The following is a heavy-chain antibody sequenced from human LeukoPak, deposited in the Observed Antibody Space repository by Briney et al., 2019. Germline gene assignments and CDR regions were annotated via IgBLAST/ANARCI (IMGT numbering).Heavy chain of an antibody. CDR1: GGSISSGDYY. Sequence: SETLSLTCTVSGGSISSGDYYWSWIRQPPGKGLEWIGYIYYSGSTYYNPSLKSRVTISADKSKNQISLRLTSVTAADAAVYYCTRDPHCTSTNCPFDYWGQGTLVTVSS. CDR3: TRDPHCTSTNCPFDY. J-gene: IGHJ4*02. CDR2: IYYSGST. V-gene: IGHV4-30-4*01. D-gene: IGHD2-2*01.